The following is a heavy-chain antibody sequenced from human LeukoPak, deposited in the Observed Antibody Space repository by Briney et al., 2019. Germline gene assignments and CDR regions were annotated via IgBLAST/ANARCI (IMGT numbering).Heavy chain of an antibody. CDR2: ISTSSSYI. J-gene: IGHJ5*02. D-gene: IGHD6-19*01. CDR1: GFIFSSYS. V-gene: IGHV3-21*01. CDR3: ARLFTSGWYNWFDP. Sequence: GGSLRLSCAASGFIFSSYSMNWVRQAPGKGLEWVSSISTSSSYIYYADSVKGRFTISRDNANNSLYLQMNSLSAEDTAVYYCARLFTSGWYNWFDPWGLGTLVTVSS.